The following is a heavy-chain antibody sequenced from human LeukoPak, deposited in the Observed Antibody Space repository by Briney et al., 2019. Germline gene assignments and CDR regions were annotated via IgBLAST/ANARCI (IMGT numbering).Heavy chain of an antibody. Sequence: GGSLRLSCAASGFPFSDHEMNWVRQAPGKELEWVSYISSSGSDKYYPDSVKGRFTISRDNAKNSLYLQMNSLRAEDTAVYYCARRTSGAFAIWGQGTKVTVSS. CDR2: ISSSGSDK. J-gene: IGHJ3*02. CDR1: GFPFSDHE. CDR3: ARRTSGAFAI. V-gene: IGHV3-48*03.